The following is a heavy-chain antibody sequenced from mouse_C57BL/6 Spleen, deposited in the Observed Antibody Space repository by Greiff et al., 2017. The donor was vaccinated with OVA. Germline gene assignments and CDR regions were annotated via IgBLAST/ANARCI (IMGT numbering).Heavy chain of an antibody. CDR2: IDPNSGGT. CDR3: VDSSGYDYYAMDY. V-gene: IGHV1-72*01. CDR1: GYTFTSYW. D-gene: IGHD3-2*02. J-gene: IGHJ4*01. Sequence: QVQLQQPGAELVKPGASVTLSCKASGYTFTSYWMHWVKQRPGRGLEWIGRIDPNSGGTKYNEKFKSKATLTVDKPSSTAYMQLSSLTSEDSAVYYCVDSSGYDYYAMDYWGQGTSVTVSS.